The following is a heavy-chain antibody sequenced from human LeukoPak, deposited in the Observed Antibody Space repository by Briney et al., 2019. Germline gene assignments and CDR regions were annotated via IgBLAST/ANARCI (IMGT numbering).Heavy chain of an antibody. CDR2: INSDGSST. Sequence: GGSLRLSCAASGFTFSSYWMHWVRQAPGKGLVWVSRINSDGSSTSYADSVKGRFTISRDNAKNTLYLQMNGLRAEDTAVYYCTRAYDSGTYSSFDYWGQGTLVTVSS. D-gene: IGHD3-10*01. J-gene: IGHJ4*02. CDR3: TRAYDSGTYSSFDY. CDR1: GFTFSSYW. V-gene: IGHV3-74*01.